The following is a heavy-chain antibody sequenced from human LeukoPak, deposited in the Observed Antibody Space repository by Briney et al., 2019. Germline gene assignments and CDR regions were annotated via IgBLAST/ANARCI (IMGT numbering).Heavy chain of an antibody. Sequence: ASVKVSCKASGYTFTSYGISWVRQAPGQGLEWMGWISAYNGNTNYAQKLQGRVTMTTDTSTSTAYMELRSLRSDDTAVYYCARRSVAYSYDSSGYSPVYYFDYWGQGTLVTVSS. CDR1: GYTFTSYG. V-gene: IGHV1-18*01. CDR2: ISAYNGNT. J-gene: IGHJ4*02. CDR3: ARRSVAYSYDSSGYSPVYYFDY. D-gene: IGHD3-22*01.